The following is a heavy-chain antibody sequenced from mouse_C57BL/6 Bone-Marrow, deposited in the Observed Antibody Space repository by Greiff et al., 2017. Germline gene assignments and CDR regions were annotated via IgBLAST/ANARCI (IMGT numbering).Heavy chain of an antibody. CDR2: ISSGGSYT. CDR3: ARHEKYYDYDPFAY. CDR1: GFTFSSSG. V-gene: IGHV5-6*01. Sequence: EVQGVESGGDLVKPGGSLQLTCAASGFTFSSSGMSLVRQTPDTRLEWVATISSGGSYTYYQDSVKGRFTISSDNAKNTLYLQMSSLKSEDTAMYYCARHEKYYDYDPFAYWGQGNLVTVSA. J-gene: IGHJ3*01. D-gene: IGHD2-4*01.